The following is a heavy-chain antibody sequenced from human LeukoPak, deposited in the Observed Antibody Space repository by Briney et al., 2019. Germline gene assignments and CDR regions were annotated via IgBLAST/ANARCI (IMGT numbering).Heavy chain of an antibody. CDR3: AGPTAMVKGDAFDI. CDR2: IAYDGNNQ. V-gene: IGHV3-30*02. D-gene: IGHD5-18*01. Sequence: GGSLRLSCAVSGFTFSSYGMHWVRQAPGKGLEWVAFIAYDGNNQYYADSVKGRFTISRDNAKNSLYLQMNSLRAEDTAVYYCAGPTAMVKGDAFDIWGQGTMVTVSS. J-gene: IGHJ3*02. CDR1: GFTFSSYG.